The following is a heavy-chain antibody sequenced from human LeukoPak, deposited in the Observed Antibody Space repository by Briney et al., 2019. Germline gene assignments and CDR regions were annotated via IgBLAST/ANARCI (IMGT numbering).Heavy chain of an antibody. V-gene: IGHV4-59*01. CDR3: ARGGVAAHDYYYYYYMDV. CDR2: IYYSGST. Sequence: SETLSLTCTVSGGSISSYYWSWIRQPPGKGLEWIGYIYYSGSTNYNPSLKSRVTISVDTSKNQFSLKLSSVTAADPAVYYCARGGVAAHDYYYYYYMDVWGKGTTVTVSS. D-gene: IGHD6-6*01. CDR1: GGSISSYY. J-gene: IGHJ6*03.